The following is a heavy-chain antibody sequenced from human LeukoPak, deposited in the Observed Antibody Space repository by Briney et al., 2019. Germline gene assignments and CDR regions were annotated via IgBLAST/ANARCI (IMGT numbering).Heavy chain of an antibody. J-gene: IGHJ4*02. Sequence: PGRSLRLSCAASGFTFSSYAMRWVRQAPVKGLEWVAVISYDGSNKYYADSVKGRFTISRDNSKNTLYLQMNSLRAEDTAVYYCARDGVGATLYYFDYWGQGTLVTVSS. V-gene: IGHV3-30-3*01. CDR1: GFTFSSYA. CDR2: ISYDGSNK. CDR3: ARDGVGATLYYFDY. D-gene: IGHD1-26*01.